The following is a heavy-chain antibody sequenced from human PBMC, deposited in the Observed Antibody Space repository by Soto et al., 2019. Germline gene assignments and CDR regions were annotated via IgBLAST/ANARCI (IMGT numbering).Heavy chain of an antibody. V-gene: IGHV4-34*01. CDR1: GGSFSGFY. CDR2: INHIGCT. D-gene: IGHD6-13*01. CDR3: ARGFPPNRAAAGTSVGASYNWFDP. J-gene: IGHJ5*02. Sequence: ASENLFLTFAVYGGSFSGFYWGWIPQPPGKGLEWIGVINHIGCTNSNLSLKSLVTISVDTSKNHFSLKLSSVTAADTAVYYCARGFPPNRAAAGTSVGASYNWFDPWGQGTLVTVSS.